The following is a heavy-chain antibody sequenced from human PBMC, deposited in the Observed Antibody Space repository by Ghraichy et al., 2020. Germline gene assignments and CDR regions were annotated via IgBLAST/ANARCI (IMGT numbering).Heavy chain of an antibody. CDR1: GFTFSGSA. V-gene: IGHV3-73*01. Sequence: GGSLRLSCAASGFTFSGSAMHWVRQASGKGLEWVGRIRSKANSYATAYAASVKGRFTISRDDSKNTAYLQMNSLKTEDTAVYYCTRHKGTRETGDPSDYWGQGTLVTVSS. J-gene: IGHJ4*02. CDR2: IRSKANSYAT. CDR3: TRHKGTRETGDPSDY. D-gene: IGHD7-27*01.